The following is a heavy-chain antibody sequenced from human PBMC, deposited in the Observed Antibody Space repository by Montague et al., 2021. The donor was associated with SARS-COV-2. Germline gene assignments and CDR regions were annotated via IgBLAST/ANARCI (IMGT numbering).Heavy chain of an antibody. CDR1: RFPLNQHW. D-gene: IGHD2-2*01. Sequence: SLRLSCAASRFPLNQHWMHWVRQVPGKGLVWVARIDSAGSGTSYAASVKGRFTVSREDAENTLYLQMNSLRAEDTAVYYCTSLTLVGPDFWGQGTLVTVSS. CDR2: IDSAGSGT. J-gene: IGHJ4*02. V-gene: IGHV3-74*01. CDR3: TSLTLVGPDF.